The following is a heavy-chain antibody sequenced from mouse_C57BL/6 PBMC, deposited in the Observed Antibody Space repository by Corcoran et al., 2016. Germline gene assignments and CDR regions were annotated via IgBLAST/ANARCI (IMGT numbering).Heavy chain of an antibody. CDR1: GYAFSSYW. J-gene: IGHJ3*01. D-gene: IGHD2-3*01. V-gene: IGHV1-80*01. CDR3: ARWAGVYDGYSFAY. Sequence: QVQLQQSGAELVKPGASVKISCKASGYAFSSYWMNWVKQRPGKGLEWIGQIYPGDGDTNYNGKFKGKATLTADKSSSTAYMQLSSLTSEDSAVYFCARWAGVYDGYSFAYWGQGTLVTVSA. CDR2: IYPGDGDT.